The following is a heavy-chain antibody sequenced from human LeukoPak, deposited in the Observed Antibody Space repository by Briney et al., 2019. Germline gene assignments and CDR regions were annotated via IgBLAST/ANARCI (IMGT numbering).Heavy chain of an antibody. CDR3: ARERLEWLYYFDY. J-gene: IGHJ4*02. D-gene: IGHD3-3*01. CDR2: ISSSSSYI. Sequence: GGSLRLSCAASGFTFSSYSMNWVRQAPGKGLEWVSSISSSSSYIYYADSVKGRFTISRDNAKNSLYLQMNSLRAEDTAVYYCARERLEWLYYFDYWGQGTLVTVSS. V-gene: IGHV3-21*01. CDR1: GFTFSSYS.